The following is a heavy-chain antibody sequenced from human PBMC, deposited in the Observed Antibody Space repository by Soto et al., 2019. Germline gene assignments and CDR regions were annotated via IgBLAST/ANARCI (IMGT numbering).Heavy chain of an antibody. CDR2: IYHGGNT. CDR1: SDSISIHDW. CDR3: AREQPYGFDY. V-gene: IGHV4-4*02. Sequence: PSETLSLTCAVSSDSISIHDWWSWVRQSPGKGLEWIGEIYHGGNTNYNPSLKSRVTMSVDKSKNQFSLKLSSVTAADTAVYYCAREQPYGFDYWGQGALVTVSS. D-gene: IGHD3-10*01. J-gene: IGHJ4*02.